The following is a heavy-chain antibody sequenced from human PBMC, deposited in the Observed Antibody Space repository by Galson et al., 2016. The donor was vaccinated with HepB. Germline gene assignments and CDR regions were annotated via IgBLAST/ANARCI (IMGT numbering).Heavy chain of an antibody. Sequence: QSGAEVKEPGESLKISCKGSGYKFISYWIGWVRQMPGKGLEWMGIIYPGDSDTRYSPSLQGQVTISTDKSISTAYLQWSSLKASDTAIYYCARGGPTITIFGVEHDTFDIWGQGTMVTVSS. CDR1: GYKFISYW. CDR2: IYPGDSDT. D-gene: IGHD3-3*01. V-gene: IGHV5-51*01. J-gene: IGHJ3*02. CDR3: ARGGPTITIFGVEHDTFDI.